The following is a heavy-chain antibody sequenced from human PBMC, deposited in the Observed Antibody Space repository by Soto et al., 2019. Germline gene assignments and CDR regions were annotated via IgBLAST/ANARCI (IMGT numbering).Heavy chain of an antibody. CDR1: GFTFDSHW. CDR3: VSESGVAADR. D-gene: IGHD6-19*01. J-gene: IGHJ5*02. V-gene: IGHV3-74*01. CDR2: IKTDGYAA. Sequence: GSGGVLVQPGGSLRLSCVASGFTFDSHWMHWVRQAPGEGLVWVSRIKTDGYAAAYADSVKGRFTISRDNTKNTVYLQMNIVRAEVTAVYFCVSESGVAADRWGQGTLVTVSS.